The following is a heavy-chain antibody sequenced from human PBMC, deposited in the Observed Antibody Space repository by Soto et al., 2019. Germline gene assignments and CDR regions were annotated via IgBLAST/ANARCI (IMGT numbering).Heavy chain of an antibody. Sequence: QVQLVQSGAEVKKPGASVKVSCKASGNTFSNYYIHWVRQAPGQGLEWMGTINPSGGHTTYAQKFLGRVTXPXDXSSXTLYVELTSLRSEDTAVYYCARGGHVVVVTAAFDYWGQGTLVTVSS. J-gene: IGHJ4*02. CDR3: ARGGHVVVVTAAFDY. V-gene: IGHV1-46*03. CDR1: GNTFSNYY. CDR2: INPSGGHT. D-gene: IGHD2-21*02.